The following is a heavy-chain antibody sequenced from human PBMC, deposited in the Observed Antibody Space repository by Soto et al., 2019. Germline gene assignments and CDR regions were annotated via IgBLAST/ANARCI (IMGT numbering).Heavy chain of an antibody. CDR1: GGSISGYY. CDR2: INHSGST. Sequence: SETLSLTCTVSGGSISGYYWSWIRQPPGKGLEWLGEINHSGSTNYNPSLKSRVTISVDTSKNQFSLKLSSVTAADTAVYYCARRYSNYVWWFDPWGQGTLVTVSS. J-gene: IGHJ5*02. D-gene: IGHD4-4*01. CDR3: ARRYSNYVWWFDP. V-gene: IGHV4-34*01.